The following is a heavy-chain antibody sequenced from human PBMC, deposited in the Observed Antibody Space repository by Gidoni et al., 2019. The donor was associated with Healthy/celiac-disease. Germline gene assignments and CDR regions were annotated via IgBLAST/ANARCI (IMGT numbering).Heavy chain of an antibody. CDR2: IKQDGSEK. V-gene: IGHV3-7*03. D-gene: IGHD3-3*01. Sequence: EVQLVESGGGLVQPGGSLRLSCAACGFTFSSYWMSWVRQAPGKGLEWVANIKQDGSEKYYVDSVKGRFTISRDNAKNSLYLQMNSLRAEDTAVYYCARERFPTAALDVWGQGTTVTVSS. CDR3: ARERFPTAALDV. CDR1: GFTFSSYW. J-gene: IGHJ6*02.